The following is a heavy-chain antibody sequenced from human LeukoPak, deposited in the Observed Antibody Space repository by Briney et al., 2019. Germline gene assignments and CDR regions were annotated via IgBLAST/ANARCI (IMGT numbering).Heavy chain of an antibody. CDR2: INHSGST. V-gene: IGHV4-34*01. J-gene: IGHJ4*02. D-gene: IGHD4-11*01. CDR1: GGSFSGYY. Sequence: SETLSLTCAVYGGSFSGYYWSWIRQPPGKGLEWIGEINHSGSTNYNPSLKSRVTISVDTSKNQFSLKLSSVTAADTAVYHCANPPTVTSFDYWGQGTLVTVSS. CDR3: ANPPTVTSFDY.